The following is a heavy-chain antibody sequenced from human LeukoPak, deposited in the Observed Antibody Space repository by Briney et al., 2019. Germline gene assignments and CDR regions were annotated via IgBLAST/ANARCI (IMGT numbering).Heavy chain of an antibody. Sequence: PSETLSLTCTVSGGSIRSGSYYWAWIRQPPGRGLEWIGSIYYTGGTYYSPSFRSRVIMSVDTSKNQFSLNLSFVTAADTAVYYCARRTTYCSGGSCYYFDKWGQGALVTVSS. CDR2: IYYTGGT. J-gene: IGHJ4*02. CDR3: ARRTTYCSGGSCYYFDK. CDR1: GGSIRSGSYY. D-gene: IGHD2-15*01. V-gene: IGHV4-39*01.